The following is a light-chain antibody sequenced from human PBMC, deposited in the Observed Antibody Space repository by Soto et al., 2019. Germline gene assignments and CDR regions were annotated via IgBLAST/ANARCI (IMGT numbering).Light chain of an antibody. J-gene: IGKJ5*01. CDR3: QQRSNWIT. V-gene: IGKV3-11*01. Sequence: EIVLTQSPATLAVSPVERATLSCRASQGLSSYLAWYQHNPGQAHTLLIYDAYTRATGIPARFSGSGSGTDFTLTISSLEPEDFAVYYCQQRSNWITFGQGTRLEIK. CDR2: DAY. CDR1: QGLSSY.